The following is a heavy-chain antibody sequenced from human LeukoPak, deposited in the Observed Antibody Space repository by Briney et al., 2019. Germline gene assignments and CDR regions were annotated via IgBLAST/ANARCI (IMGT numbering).Heavy chain of an antibody. V-gene: IGHV3-23*01. J-gene: IGHJ6*02. D-gene: IGHD2-15*01. CDR2: ISDSGVTT. Sequence: GGSLRLSCAASGFTFSSYAMSWVRQGPGKGLEWVSAISDSGVTTYYTDSVKGRFTISRDNSKNTLYLQMNSLRVEDTAVYYCAKDSGGNCYSPVDVWGQGTTVTVSS. CDR3: AKDSGGNCYSPVDV. CDR1: GFTFSSYA.